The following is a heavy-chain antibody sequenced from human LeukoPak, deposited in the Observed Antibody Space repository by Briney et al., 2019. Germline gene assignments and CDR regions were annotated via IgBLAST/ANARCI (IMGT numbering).Heavy chain of an antibody. Sequence: GGSLRLSCAASGFTFSTYWMHWVRQAPGKGLVWVSRINIDGSSTSYADSVKGRFTISRDNTKNTLYLQMNSLRAEDTAVYYCAESCPGCRHFDYWAREPWSPSPQ. D-gene: IGHD2-2*01. V-gene: IGHV3-74*01. CDR3: AESCPGCRHFDY. CDR2: INIDGSST. J-gene: IGHJ4*02. CDR1: GFTFSTYW.